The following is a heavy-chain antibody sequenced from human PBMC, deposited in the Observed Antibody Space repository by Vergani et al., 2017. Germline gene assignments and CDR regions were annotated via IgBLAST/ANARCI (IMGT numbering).Heavy chain of an antibody. CDR1: GGTFSSYA. Sequence: QVQLVQSGAEVKKPGSSVKVSCKASGGTFSSYAISWVRQAPGQGLEWMGRIIPILGTANYAQKFQGRVTITADESTSTAYMELSSLRSEDTAVYYCARPHPRRRDPRYMDVWGKGTTVTVSS. CDR3: ARPHPRRRDPRYMDV. J-gene: IGHJ6*03. CDR2: IIPILGTA. V-gene: IGHV1-69*11.